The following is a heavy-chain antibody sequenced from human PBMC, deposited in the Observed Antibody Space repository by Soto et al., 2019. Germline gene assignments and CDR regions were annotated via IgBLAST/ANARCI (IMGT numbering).Heavy chain of an antibody. Sequence: KSSETLSLTCTVSGGSISSGGYYWSWIRQHPGKGLEWIGYIYSNGSTNYNPSLKSRVSISVDTSKNQFSLNLSSVTAADTAVYYCGSVGGYRLDYWGQGTLVTVSS. V-gene: IGHV4-31*03. J-gene: IGHJ4*02. CDR3: GSVGGYRLDY. CDR2: IYSNGST. CDR1: GGSISSGGYY. D-gene: IGHD3-16*02.